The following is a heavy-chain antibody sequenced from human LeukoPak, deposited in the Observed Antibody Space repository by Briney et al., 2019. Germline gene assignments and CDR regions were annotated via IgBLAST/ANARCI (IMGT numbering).Heavy chain of an antibody. CDR3: ARGLYDFWSGSNDAFDI. D-gene: IGHD3-3*01. Sequence: PSETLSLTCTVSGGSISSGSYYWSWIRQPAGKGPEWIGRIYTSGSTNYNPSLKSRVTISVDTSKNQFSLKLSSVTAADTAVYYCARGLYDFWSGSNDAFDIWGQGTMVTVSS. V-gene: IGHV4-61*02. J-gene: IGHJ3*02. CDR1: GGSISSGSYY. CDR2: IYTSGST.